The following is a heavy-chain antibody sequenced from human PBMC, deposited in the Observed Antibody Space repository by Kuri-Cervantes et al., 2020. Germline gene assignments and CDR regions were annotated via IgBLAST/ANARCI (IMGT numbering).Heavy chain of an antibody. D-gene: IGHD3-10*01. CDR3: AKVNGSGSYLYWYFDL. Sequence: GGSLRLSCKVSGYTLTELSMHWVRQAPGKGLEWMGGIIPIFGTANYAQEFQGRVTITADESTSTAYMELSSLRAEDTALYYCAKVNGSGSYLYWYFDLWGRGTLVTVSS. J-gene: IGHJ2*01. CDR1: GYTLTELS. V-gene: IGHV1-69*01. CDR2: IIPIFGTA.